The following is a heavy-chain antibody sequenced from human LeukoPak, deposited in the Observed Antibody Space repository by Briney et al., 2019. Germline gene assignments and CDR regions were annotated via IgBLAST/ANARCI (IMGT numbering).Heavy chain of an antibody. CDR2: IYTSGST. Sequence: SQTLSLTCTVSGGSISSGSYYWSWIRQPAEKGLEWIGRIYTSGSTNYNPSLKSRVTISVDTSKNQFSLKLSSVTAADTAVYYCARVLTAGYDSSGYRGYNWFDPWGQGTLVTVSS. D-gene: IGHD3-22*01. J-gene: IGHJ5*02. CDR3: ARVLTAGYDSSGYRGYNWFDP. V-gene: IGHV4-61*02. CDR1: GGSISSGSYY.